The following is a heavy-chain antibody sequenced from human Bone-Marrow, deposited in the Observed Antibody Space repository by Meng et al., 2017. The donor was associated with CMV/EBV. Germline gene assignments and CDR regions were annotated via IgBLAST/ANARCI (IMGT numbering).Heavy chain of an antibody. J-gene: IGHJ4*02. CDR1: GYTFTGYY. CDR2: INPNSGGT. V-gene: IGHV1-2*02. Sequence: ASVKVSCKASGYTFTGYYMHWVRQAPEQGLEWMGWINPNSGGTNYAQKFQGRVTMTRDTSISTAYMELSRLRSDDTAVYYCARLDIYDSSGYNGYWGQGTLVTVSS. CDR3: ARLDIYDSSGYNGY. D-gene: IGHD3-22*01.